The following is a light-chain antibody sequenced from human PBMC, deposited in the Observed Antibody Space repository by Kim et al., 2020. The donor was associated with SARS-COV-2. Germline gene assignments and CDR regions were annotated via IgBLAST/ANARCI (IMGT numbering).Light chain of an antibody. V-gene: IGKV3-20*01. J-gene: IGKJ2*01. Sequence: LSPGERVTLSGRASQSVSDNFLAWYQQKPGQAPSRLIWDATKRATGVPDRFSGSGSGTDFTLTIKRLEPEDFAVYHCQQYGSSPKTFGQGTKLEI. CDR3: QQYGSSPKT. CDR1: QSVSDNF. CDR2: DAT.